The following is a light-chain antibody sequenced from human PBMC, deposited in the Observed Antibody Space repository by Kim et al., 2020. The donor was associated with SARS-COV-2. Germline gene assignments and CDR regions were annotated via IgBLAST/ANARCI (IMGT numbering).Light chain of an antibody. CDR2: DVS. Sequence: SVGDRVTITCQASQDIKDHLNWYQQKPGKAPKVLMYDVSNLETGVPSRFSGSGSGTIFTLTISSLQAEDVATYYCQQYDILPPFTFGPGTKVDIK. J-gene: IGKJ3*01. CDR3: QQYDILPPFT. CDR1: QDIKDH. V-gene: IGKV1-33*01.